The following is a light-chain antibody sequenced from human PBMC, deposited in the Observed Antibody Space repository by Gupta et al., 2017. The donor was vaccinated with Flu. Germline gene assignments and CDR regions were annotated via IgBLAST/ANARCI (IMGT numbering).Light chain of an antibody. CDR2: LNSDGSH. J-gene: IGLJ3*02. CDR3: QTWVTGIQV. V-gene: IGLV4-69*01. Sequence: QLVLTQSPSASSSLGASVKLTCTLSSGHSSYASAWHQQQPEKGPRYLMKLNSDGSHSKGGGIPDRFSGSSSGAERDLTISSLQSEDEADYYCQTWVTGIQVFGGGTKLTVL. CDR1: SGHSSYA.